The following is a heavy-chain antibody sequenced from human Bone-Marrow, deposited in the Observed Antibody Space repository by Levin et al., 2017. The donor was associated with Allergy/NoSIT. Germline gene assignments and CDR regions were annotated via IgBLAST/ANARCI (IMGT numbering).Heavy chain of an antibody. CDR1: GFSFSTYA. D-gene: IGHD6-13*01. J-gene: IGHJ4*02. CDR3: AKRDLGAAATNSKFDY. V-gene: IGHV3-23*01. CDR2: VSGSGDTT. Sequence: SGGSLRLSCAASGFSFSTYAMSWVRQAPGKGLEWVSAVSGSGDTTLYADSVKGRFIISRDNSKNMLYLQMNTLGAEDTAVYYCAKRDLGAAATNSKFDYWGQGTLVTVSS.